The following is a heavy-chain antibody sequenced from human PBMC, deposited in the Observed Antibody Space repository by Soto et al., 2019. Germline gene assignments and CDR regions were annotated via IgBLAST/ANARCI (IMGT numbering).Heavy chain of an antibody. CDR3: ARDYSMVRGVAGDY. V-gene: IGHV1-69*13. J-gene: IGHJ4*02. D-gene: IGHD3-10*01. Sequence: SVKVSCKASGGTFSSYAISWVRQAPGQGLEWMGGIIPIFGTANYAQKFQGRVTITAGESTSTAYMELSSLRSEDTAVYYCARDYSMVRGVAGDYWGQGXLVTVYS. CDR2: IIPIFGTA. CDR1: GGTFSSYA.